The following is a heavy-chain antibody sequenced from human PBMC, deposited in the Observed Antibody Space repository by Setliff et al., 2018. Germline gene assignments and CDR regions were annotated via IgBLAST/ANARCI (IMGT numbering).Heavy chain of an antibody. V-gene: IGHV3-49*04. Sequence: GVLRLSCTASGFTFGDYAMSWVRQAPGKGLEWVGFIRSKAYGGTTEYAASVKGRFTISRDDSKSIAYLQMNSLKTEDTAVYYCTREGPSYGFDYWGQGTLVTVSS. D-gene: IGHD5-18*01. CDR2: IRSKAYGGTT. CDR1: GFTFGDYA. J-gene: IGHJ4*02. CDR3: TREGPSYGFDY.